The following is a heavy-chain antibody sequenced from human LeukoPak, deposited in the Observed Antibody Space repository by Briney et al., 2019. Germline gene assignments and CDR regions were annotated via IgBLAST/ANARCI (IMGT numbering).Heavy chain of an antibody. CDR3: ARSNAFDI. V-gene: IGHV3-7*05. CDR2: IKEDGSQK. Sequence: GGSLRLSSAASGFTFSNYWMSWVRQAPGKGLEWVANIKEDGSQKYYVDSVKGRFTISRDNAKNSLYLQMDSLRAEDTAVYYCARSNAFDIWGQGTMVTVSS. CDR1: GFTFSNYW. J-gene: IGHJ3*02.